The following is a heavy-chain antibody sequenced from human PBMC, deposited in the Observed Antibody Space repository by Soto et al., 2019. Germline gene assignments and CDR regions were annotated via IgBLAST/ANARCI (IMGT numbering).Heavy chain of an antibody. D-gene: IGHD6-13*01. CDR2: ISSTSSHI. CDR1: EFSFSTYN. V-gene: IGHV3-21*01. Sequence: EVQLVESGGGLVKPGGSLRLSCVASEFSFSTYNMNWVRQAPGKGLEWVSFISSTSSHIHYADSVKGRFTISRDNAKNSLYLKMNSLRAEDTAVYYCVRDPAEDGYYGMDVWGQGTTVTVSS. J-gene: IGHJ6*02. CDR3: VRDPAEDGYYGMDV.